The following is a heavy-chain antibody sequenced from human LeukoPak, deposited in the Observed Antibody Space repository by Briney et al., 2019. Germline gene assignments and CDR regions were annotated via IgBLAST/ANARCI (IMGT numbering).Heavy chain of an antibody. CDR2: SYYSGST. J-gene: IGHJ6*02. CDR1: GGSISSYY. Sequence: PSETLSLTCTVSGGSISSYYWSWIRQPPGKGLEWIGYSYYSGSTNYNPSLKSRVTISVDTTKNQFSLKLGSVTAADTAVYYCARYTRGRNGMDVWGQGTTVTVSS. V-gene: IGHV4-59*08. CDR3: ARYTRGRNGMDV. D-gene: IGHD1-26*01.